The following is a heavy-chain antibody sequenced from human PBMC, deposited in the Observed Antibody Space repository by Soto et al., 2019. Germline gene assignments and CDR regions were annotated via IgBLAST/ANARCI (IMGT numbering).Heavy chain of an antibody. J-gene: IGHJ4*02. D-gene: IGHD3-3*01. Sequence: QVQLQESGPGLVKPSQTLSLTCTVSGGSITSSKYYWSGIRQHPGKGLEGLGYIYLSGFSYSNPSLKSRVTMSIDTSKNQFSLKLSSVTAADTAVYYCARGGLDDFWSGYLYHLDSWGLGTLVTVSS. CDR1: GGSITSSKYY. CDR3: ARGGLDDFWSGYLYHLDS. V-gene: IGHV4-30-4*08. CDR2: IYLSGFS.